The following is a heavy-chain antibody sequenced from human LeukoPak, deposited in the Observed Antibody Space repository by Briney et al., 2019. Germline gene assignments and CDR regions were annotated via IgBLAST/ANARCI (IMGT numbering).Heavy chain of an antibody. Sequence: GGSLRLSCAASGFTVSSNYMTWVRQAPGKGLEWVSVIYSGGRTYFADSVKGRFTISGDNSKNTLYLQMNSLRAEDTALYYCAREASYWGQGTLVTVSS. J-gene: IGHJ4*02. CDR3: AREASY. CDR2: IYSGGRT. CDR1: GFTVSSNY. V-gene: IGHV3-66*01.